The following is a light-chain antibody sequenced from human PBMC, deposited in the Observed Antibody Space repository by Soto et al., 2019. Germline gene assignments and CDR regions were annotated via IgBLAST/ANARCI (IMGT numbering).Light chain of an antibody. J-gene: IGKJ1*01. CDR3: QQYNNWPQT. V-gene: IGKV1-9*01. CDR2: AAS. Sequence: IHLTQSPSSLSASVGDRFTITCRPSQGISSFLAWYQQKPGKAPKLLIYAASTLQSGVPSRFSGSGSGTDFTLTISSLQSEDFAVYYCQQYNNWPQTFGQGTKVDIK. CDR1: QGISSF.